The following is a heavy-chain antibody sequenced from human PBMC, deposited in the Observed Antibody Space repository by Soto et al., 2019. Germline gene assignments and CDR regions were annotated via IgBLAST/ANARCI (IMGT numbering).Heavy chain of an antibody. Sequence: PGGSLRLSCAASGFTFSSYGMHWVRQAPGKGLEWVAVIWYDGSNKYYADPVKGRFTISRDNSKNTLYLQMNSLRAEDTAVYYCARDRRPQQFDYFDYWGQGTLVTVSS. J-gene: IGHJ4*02. CDR2: IWYDGSNK. CDR3: ARDRRPQQFDYFDY. V-gene: IGHV3-33*08. D-gene: IGHD3-16*01. CDR1: GFTFSSYG.